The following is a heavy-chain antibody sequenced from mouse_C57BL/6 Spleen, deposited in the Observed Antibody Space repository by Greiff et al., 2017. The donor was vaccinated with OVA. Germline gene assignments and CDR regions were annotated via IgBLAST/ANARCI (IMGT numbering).Heavy chain of an antibody. CDR3: TSENTAPGYFDV. D-gene: IGHD5-1-1*01. J-gene: IGHJ1*03. CDR1: GFTFSSSA. V-gene: IGHV5-9-1*02. Sequence: EVKLVESGAGLVKPGGSLKLSCAASGFTFSSSAMSWVRQTPEQRLEWVAYISSGGDYIYYADTVKGRFTISRDNARNTLYLQMSSLKAEDTAMYYCTSENTAPGYFDVWGTGTTVTVSS. CDR2: ISSGGDYI.